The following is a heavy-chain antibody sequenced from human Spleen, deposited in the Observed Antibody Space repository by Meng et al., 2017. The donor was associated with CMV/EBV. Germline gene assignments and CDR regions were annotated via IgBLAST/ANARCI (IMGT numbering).Heavy chain of an antibody. J-gene: IGHJ4*02. CDR3: ALSTYYYDSSGSYFDH. V-gene: IGHV1-18*01. D-gene: IGHD3-22*01. CDR1: GYSFPRYG. CDR2: ISAYNGNT. Sequence: GYSFPRYGISWGRQAPGRGLEWMGWISAYNGNTDYVEDFQGRVTMTTDTSTSTAYMELRSLRSGDTAVYYCALSTYYYDSSGSYFDHWGQGTLVTVSS.